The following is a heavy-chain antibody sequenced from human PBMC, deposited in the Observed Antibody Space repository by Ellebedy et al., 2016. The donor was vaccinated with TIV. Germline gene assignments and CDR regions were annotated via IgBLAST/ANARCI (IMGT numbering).Heavy chain of an antibody. V-gene: IGHV3-48*01. J-gene: IGHJ4*02. CDR1: GFTFSSNT. CDR2: ITASSSTI. CDR3: ARDLHFAFDY. Sequence: PGGSLRLSCAVSGFTFSSNTMNWVRQAPGKGLEWVSYITASSSTIYYADSVKGRFTISRDNAKNSLYLQMNSLRAEDTAVYYCARDLHFAFDYWGRGTLVTVSS.